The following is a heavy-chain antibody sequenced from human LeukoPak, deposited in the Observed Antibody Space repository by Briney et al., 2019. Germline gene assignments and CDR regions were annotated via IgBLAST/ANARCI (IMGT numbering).Heavy chain of an antibody. V-gene: IGHV4-59*01. CDR2: VSYSGST. Sequence: SETLSLTCTVSGDSISSSYWSWIRQPPGKGLEWIGYVSYSGSTSSNPSLRSRVTISVDTSKNQFSLRLTSVTAADTAMYYCARGGQLNWFDPWGQGTLVTVSS. CDR1: GDSISSSY. CDR3: ARGGQLNWFDP. D-gene: IGHD5-18*01. J-gene: IGHJ5*02.